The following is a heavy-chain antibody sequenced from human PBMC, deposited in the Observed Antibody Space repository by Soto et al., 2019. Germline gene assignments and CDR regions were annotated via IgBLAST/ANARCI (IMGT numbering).Heavy chain of an antibody. V-gene: IGHV1-69*01. CDR1: GGTFGNHA. D-gene: IGHD5-18*01. CDR2: IIPVLGVG. J-gene: IGHJ4*02. Sequence: QVQLVQSGAEVKKPGSSVRVSCKASGGTFGNHAISWVRQAPGQGLEWLGGIIPVLGVGDNAQNFQGRVTITAAASTSTAYLELSSLRYEDTALYYCAREAGYTYGYVFDYWGQGTLVTVSS. CDR3: AREAGYTYGYVFDY.